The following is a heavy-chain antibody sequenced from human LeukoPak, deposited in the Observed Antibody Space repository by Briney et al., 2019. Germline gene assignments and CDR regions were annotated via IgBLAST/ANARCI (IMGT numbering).Heavy chain of an antibody. J-gene: IGHJ4*02. CDR2: IYSGGST. CDR3: ARVGGDGYNSYYFDY. Sequence: GGSLRLSCAASGFTVSSNYMSWVRQAPGKGLEWVSVIYSGGSTYYADSVKGRFTISRDNSKNTLYLQMNSLRAEDTAVYYCARVGGDGYNSYYFDYWGQGTLVTVSS. CDR1: GFTVSSNY. D-gene: IGHD5-24*01. V-gene: IGHV3-53*01.